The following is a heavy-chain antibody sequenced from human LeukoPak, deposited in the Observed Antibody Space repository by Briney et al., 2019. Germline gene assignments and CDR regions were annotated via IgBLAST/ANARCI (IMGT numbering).Heavy chain of an antibody. V-gene: IGHV1-2*02. Sequence: ASVKVSCKASGYTFTGYYMHWVRQAPGQGLEWMAWINPNSGDTNYAQKFQGRVTMTRDTSISTAYMELSRLISDDTAVYYCARGDSSLKLGDYWGQGTLVTVSS. CDR1: GYTFTGYY. J-gene: IGHJ4*02. CDR2: INPNSGDT. D-gene: IGHD6-13*01. CDR3: ARGDSSLKLGDY.